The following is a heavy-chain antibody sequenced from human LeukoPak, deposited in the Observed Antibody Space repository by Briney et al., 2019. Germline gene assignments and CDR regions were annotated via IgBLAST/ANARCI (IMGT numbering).Heavy chain of an antibody. CDR3: ARASGGSGSIYYMDV. Sequence: PSETLSLTCIVSGYSISSGYYWSWIRQPPGKGLEWIGYIYYSGSTNYNPSLKSRVTISVDTSKNQFSLKLSSVTAADTAVYYCARASGGSGSIYYMDVWGKGTTVTISS. J-gene: IGHJ6*03. CDR1: GYSISSGYY. D-gene: IGHD3-10*01. V-gene: IGHV4-59*01. CDR2: IYYSGST.